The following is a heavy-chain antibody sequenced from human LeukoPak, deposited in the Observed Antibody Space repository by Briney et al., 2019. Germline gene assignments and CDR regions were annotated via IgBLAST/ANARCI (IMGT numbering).Heavy chain of an antibody. D-gene: IGHD2-2*01. V-gene: IGHV3-23*01. Sequence: PAGSLRLSCAASGFTFSTYSMNWVRQAPGKGLEWVSVISGGGGSTYYADSVKGRFTISRENSKNTLFLQMNSLRAEDTAVYYCAKGGYCSSTSCYVGWFDPWGQGTLVTVSS. J-gene: IGHJ5*02. CDR1: GFTFSTYS. CDR3: AKGGYCSSTSCYVGWFDP. CDR2: ISGGGGST.